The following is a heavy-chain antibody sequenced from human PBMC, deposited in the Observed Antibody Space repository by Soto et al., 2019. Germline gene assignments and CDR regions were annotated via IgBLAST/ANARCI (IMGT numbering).Heavy chain of an antibody. J-gene: IGHJ6*02. CDR1: GFTFTSYG. CDR3: ARSQDAVGYYYYGMDV. V-gene: IGHV1-18*01. CDR2: ISAYNGNT. Sequence: GASVKVSCKASGFTFTSYGISWVRQAPGQGLEWMGWISAYNGNTNYAQKLQGRVTMTTDTSTSTAYMELRSLRSDDTAVYYCARSQDAVGYYYYGMDVWGQGTTVTVSS. D-gene: IGHD3-10*01.